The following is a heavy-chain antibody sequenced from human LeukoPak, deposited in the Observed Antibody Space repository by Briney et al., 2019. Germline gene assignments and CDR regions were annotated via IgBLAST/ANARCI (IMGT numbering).Heavy chain of an antibody. V-gene: IGHV4-4*07. Sequence: SETLSLTCTVSGGSISSYYWSWIRQPAGKGLEWIGRFYPSGRINYNPSLKSRVTMSVDTSRNQFSLKLNSVTAADTAVYYCARDLSGSSGWYWFDPWGQGTLVTVSS. CDR2: FYPSGRI. J-gene: IGHJ5*02. CDR3: ARDLSGSSGWYWFDP. CDR1: GGSISSYY. D-gene: IGHD6-19*01.